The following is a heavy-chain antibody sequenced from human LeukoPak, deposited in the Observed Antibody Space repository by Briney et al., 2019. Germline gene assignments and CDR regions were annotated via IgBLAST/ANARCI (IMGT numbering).Heavy chain of an antibody. CDR3: ARASGYVWGSYRYSQGGAFDI. V-gene: IGHV4-59*01. D-gene: IGHD3-16*02. CDR2: IYYSGST. Sequence: SETLSLTCTVSGASISSYYWSWIRQPPGKGLEWIGYIYYSGSTNYNPSLKSRVTISVDTSKNQFSLKLSSVTAADTAVYYCARASGYVWGSYRYSQGGAFDIWGQGTMVTVSS. CDR1: GASISSYY. J-gene: IGHJ3*02.